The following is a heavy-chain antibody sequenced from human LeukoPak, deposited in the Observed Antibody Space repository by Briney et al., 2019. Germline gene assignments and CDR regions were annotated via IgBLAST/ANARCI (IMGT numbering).Heavy chain of an antibody. J-gene: IGHJ4*02. V-gene: IGHV3-7*01. CDR1: GFTFGNAW. CDR2: IRQDGSQK. CDR3: ARESGSVTSEVDFDY. D-gene: IGHD4-17*01. Sequence: GGSLRLSCAASGFTFGNAWMTWVRQAPGKGLEWVATIRQDGSQKYYVDSVKGRFTISRDNAKNSLYLQMNSLRAEDTAVYYCARESGSVTSEVDFDYWGQGTLVTVSS.